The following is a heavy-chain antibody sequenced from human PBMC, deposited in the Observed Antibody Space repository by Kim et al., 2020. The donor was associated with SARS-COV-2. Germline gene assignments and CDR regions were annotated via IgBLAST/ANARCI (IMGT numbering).Heavy chain of an antibody. Sequence: VKSRITINPDTSKNQFSLQLNSVTPEDTAVYYCARGGGSGSYNYYYGMDVWGQGTTVTVSS. J-gene: IGHJ6*02. V-gene: IGHV6-1*01. D-gene: IGHD3-10*01. CDR3: ARGGGSGSYNYYYGMDV.